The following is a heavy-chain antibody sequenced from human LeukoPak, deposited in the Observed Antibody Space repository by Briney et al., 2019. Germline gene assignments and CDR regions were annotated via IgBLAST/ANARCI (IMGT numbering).Heavy chain of an antibody. Sequence: AGGSLRLSCAASGFTFSSYWMHWVRQAPGKGPVWVSRINSDGSSTSYADSVKGRFTISRDNAKNTLYLQMNCLRAEDTAVYYCARVGTDGWELVRPRAFDIWGQGTMVTVSS. J-gene: IGHJ3*02. CDR1: GFTFSSYW. CDR2: INSDGSST. D-gene: IGHD1-26*01. CDR3: ARVGTDGWELVRPRAFDI. V-gene: IGHV3-74*01.